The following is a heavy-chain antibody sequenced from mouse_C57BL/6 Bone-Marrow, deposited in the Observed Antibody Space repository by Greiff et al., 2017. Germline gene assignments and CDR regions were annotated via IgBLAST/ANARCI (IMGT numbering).Heavy chain of an antibody. Sequence: VQLQQSGAELVRPGASVKLSCTASGFNIKDDYMHWVKQRPEQGLEWIGWIDPENGDTEYASNLQGKATIPADTSSNTASLQHSNLTSENTAVYDSTGVLLRYWFAYWGQGTLVTVSA. J-gene: IGHJ3*01. CDR1: GFNIKDDY. CDR3: TGVLLRYWFAY. V-gene: IGHV14-4*01. CDR2: IDPENGDT. D-gene: IGHD1-1*01.